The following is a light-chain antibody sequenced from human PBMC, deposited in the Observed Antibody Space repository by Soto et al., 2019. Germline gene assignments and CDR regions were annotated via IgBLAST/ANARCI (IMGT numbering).Light chain of an antibody. J-gene: IGLJ2*01. CDR1: SSNIGNNY. CDR2: DNN. Sequence: QLVLTQSPSVSAAPGQTVTISCSGSSSNIGNNYVSWYQQLPGTAPKLLIYDNNKRPSGIPDRFSGSKSGTSGTLDITGLQTGDEADYYCATWDGSLPGEVFGGGTKLTVL. CDR3: ATWDGSLPGEV. V-gene: IGLV1-51*01.